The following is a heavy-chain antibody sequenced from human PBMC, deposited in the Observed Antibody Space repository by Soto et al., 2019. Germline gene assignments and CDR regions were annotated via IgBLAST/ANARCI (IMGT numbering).Heavy chain of an antibody. D-gene: IGHD3-16*01. CDR1: GFTFEDYA. J-gene: IGHJ5*02. CDR2: ISWNSGNI. CDR3: ADEPSWGWFLNNWFDP. Sequence: EVQLVESGGGLVQPGRSLRLSCAASGFTFEDYAMHWVRHAPRKGLEWVSGISWNSGNIGYAESVKGRFTISRDNAKNSLYLQMHSLRTEDTAFYYCADEPSWGWFLNNWFDPWGQGPLVTVSS. V-gene: IGHV3-9*01.